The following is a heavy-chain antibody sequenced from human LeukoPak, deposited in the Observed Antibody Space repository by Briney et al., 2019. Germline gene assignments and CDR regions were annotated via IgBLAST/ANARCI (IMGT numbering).Heavy chain of an antibody. CDR2: ISYSGST. CDR1: GGSISSSSYY. V-gene: IGHV4-39*01. Sequence: PSETLSLTCTVSGGSISSSSYYWGWIRQPPGKGLEWIGSISYSGSTYYNPSLKSRVTISVDTSKNQFTLKLSSVTAADTAVYYCASRGRYRYGFDYWGQGTLVTVSS. CDR3: ASRGRYRYGFDY. J-gene: IGHJ4*02. D-gene: IGHD3-16*02.